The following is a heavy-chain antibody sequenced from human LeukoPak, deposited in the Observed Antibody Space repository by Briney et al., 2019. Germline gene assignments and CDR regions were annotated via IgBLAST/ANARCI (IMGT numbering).Heavy chain of an antibody. J-gene: IGHJ4*02. CDR2: INPNSGGT. CDR1: GYTLTGYH. Sequence: EASVKVSCKAAGYTLTGYHMHWVRQAPGHGLEWMGWINPNSGGTSYAQKFQGRVTMTRDTSISTAYMELSRLRSDDTAVYYCARGRCSSRSCYLFDYWGQGTLVTVSS. V-gene: IGHV1-2*02. CDR3: ARGRCSSRSCYLFDY. D-gene: IGHD2-2*01.